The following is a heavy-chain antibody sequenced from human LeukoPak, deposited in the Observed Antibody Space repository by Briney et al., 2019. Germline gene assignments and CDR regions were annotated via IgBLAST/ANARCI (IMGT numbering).Heavy chain of an antibody. CDR2: INSDGSST. Sequence: GGSLRLSCAASGFTFSSYWMHWVRQAPGKGLVWVSRINSDGSSTSYADSVKGRFTISRDNSKNTLYLQMNSLRAEDTAVYYCAKDGDYVWGSYKPYYYFDYWGQGTLVTVSS. J-gene: IGHJ4*02. CDR3: AKDGDYVWGSYKPYYYFDY. D-gene: IGHD3-16*01. V-gene: IGHV3-74*01. CDR1: GFTFSSYW.